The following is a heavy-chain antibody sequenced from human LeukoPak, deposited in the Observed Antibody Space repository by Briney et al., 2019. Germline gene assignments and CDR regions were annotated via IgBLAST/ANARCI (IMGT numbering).Heavy chain of an antibody. CDR2: IYYSGST. V-gene: IGHV4-39*07. J-gene: IGHJ4*02. Sequence: SETLSLTCTVSGGSISSSSYYWGWIRQPPGKWLEWIGSIYYSGSTYYNPSLKSRVTISVDTSKNQFSLKLSSVTAADTAVYYCAREGNTVTPKPVDYWGQGTLVTVSS. D-gene: IGHD4-17*01. CDR3: AREGNTVTPKPVDY. CDR1: GGSISSSSYY.